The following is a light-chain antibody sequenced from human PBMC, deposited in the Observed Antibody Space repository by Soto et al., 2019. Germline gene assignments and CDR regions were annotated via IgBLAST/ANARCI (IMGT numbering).Light chain of an antibody. CDR2: EVS. Sequence: QSALTQPASVSGSPGQSITISCTGTSSDVGGYNYVSWYQQHPVKPPKLMIYEVSNRPSGVSNRFSGSKSGNAASLTISGLQAEDEADYYCSSYTSSSSVVFGGGTKLTVL. CDR1: SSDVGGYNY. J-gene: IGLJ3*02. V-gene: IGLV2-14*01. CDR3: SSYTSSSSVV.